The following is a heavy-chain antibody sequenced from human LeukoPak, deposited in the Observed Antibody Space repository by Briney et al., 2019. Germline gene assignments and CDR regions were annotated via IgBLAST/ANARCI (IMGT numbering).Heavy chain of an antibody. Sequence: GGSLRLSCAASGFTFRTYTMNWVRQAPGKGLEWVSSIGGSSSFVFYADSVKGRFTISRDNAKNSLYLQMNSLRVEDTAMYYCARVQGECRDYWGQGTLVTVSS. CDR2: IGGSSSFV. V-gene: IGHV3-21*01. D-gene: IGHD3-16*01. J-gene: IGHJ4*02. CDR3: ARVQGECRDY. CDR1: GFTFRTYT.